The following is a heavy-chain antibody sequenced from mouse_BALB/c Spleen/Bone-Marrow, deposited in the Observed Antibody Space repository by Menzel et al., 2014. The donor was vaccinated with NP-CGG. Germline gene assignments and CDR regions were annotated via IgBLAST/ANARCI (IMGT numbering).Heavy chain of an antibody. J-gene: IGHJ3*01. Sequence: EAQLQESGGGLVQPGGSLRLSCATSGFTFTDNYMTWVRQPPGKALEWLGFIRNKANGYTTEYSASVKGRFTISRDNSQSILYLQMNTLRAEDSATYYCARDSDWFAYWGQGTLVTVSA. V-gene: IGHV7-3*02. CDR2: IRNKANGYTT. CDR3: ARDSDWFAY. CDR1: GFTFTDNY.